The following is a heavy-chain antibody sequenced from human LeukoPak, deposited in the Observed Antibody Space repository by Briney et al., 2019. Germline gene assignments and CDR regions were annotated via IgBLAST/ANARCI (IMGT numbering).Heavy chain of an antibody. V-gene: IGHV1-69*04. CDR2: IIPILGIT. CDR1: RGTFSRYG. D-gene: IGHD3-16*01. CDR3: ARGFESSTSYVSDFDF. Sequence: GASVKVSCKTSRGTFSRYGISWVRQAPGQGLEWIGRIIPILGITNYAQKFQGRVTITRDKSTTKAYMELSSLRSEDTAVYFCARGFESSTSYVSDFDFWGQGSLVTVSS. J-gene: IGHJ4*02.